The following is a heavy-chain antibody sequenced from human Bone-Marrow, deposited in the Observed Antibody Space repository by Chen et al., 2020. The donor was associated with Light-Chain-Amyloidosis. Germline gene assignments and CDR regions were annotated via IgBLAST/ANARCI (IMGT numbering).Heavy chain of an antibody. CDR2: INHSGST. V-gene: IGHV4-34*01. CDR1: GGSFSGYY. CDR3: ARGPSRITIFGVVITRGYFDY. D-gene: IGHD3-3*01. J-gene: IGHJ4*02. Sequence: QVQLQQWGAGLLKPSETLSLTCAVYGGSFSGYYCSWIRQPPVKGLEWIGEINHSGSTNYNPSLKSRVTISVDTSKNQFSLKLSSVTAADTAVYYCARGPSRITIFGVVITRGYFDYWGQGTLVTVSS.